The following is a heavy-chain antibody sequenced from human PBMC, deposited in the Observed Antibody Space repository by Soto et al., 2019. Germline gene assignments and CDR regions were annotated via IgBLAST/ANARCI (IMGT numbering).Heavy chain of an antibody. CDR1: GGSISSGGYS. D-gene: IGHD3-16*01. Sequence: QLQLQESGSGLVKPSQTLSLTCAVSGGSISSGGYSWSWIRQPPGKGLEWIGYVYHSGSTYYNPSLKSRVTISVDRSKNQFSLKLSSVTPADTAVYYCARVSPPRLREYWYFDLWGRGTLVTVSS. CDR2: VYHSGST. CDR3: ARVSPPRLREYWYFDL. J-gene: IGHJ2*01. V-gene: IGHV4-30-2*01.